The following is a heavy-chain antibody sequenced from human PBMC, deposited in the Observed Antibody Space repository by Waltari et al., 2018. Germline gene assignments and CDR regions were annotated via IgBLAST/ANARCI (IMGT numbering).Heavy chain of an antibody. CDR2: IYYSGST. D-gene: IGHD3-9*01. CDR3: ARGLYYDILTGYYDTYYFDY. Sequence: QLQLQESGPGLVKPSETLSLTCTVSGGSISSSSYYWGWIRQPPGKGLEWIGSIYYSGSTYYNPSLKSRVTISVDTSKNQFSLKLSSVTAADTAVYYCARGLYYDILTGYYDTYYFDYWGQGTLVTVSS. J-gene: IGHJ4*02. V-gene: IGHV4-39*07. CDR1: GGSISSSSYY.